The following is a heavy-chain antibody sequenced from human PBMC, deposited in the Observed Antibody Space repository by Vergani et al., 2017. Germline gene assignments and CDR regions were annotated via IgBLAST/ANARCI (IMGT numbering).Heavy chain of an antibody. CDR1: GGSISSGGYH. V-gene: IGHV4-31*03. D-gene: IGHD2-15*01. CDR2: IYYSGST. J-gene: IGHJ4*02. Sequence: QVQLQESGPGLVKPSQTLSLTCTVSGGSISSGGYHWSWLHQHPGKGLEWIGYIYYSGSTYYNPSLKRRVTQTVKTSKNQFSLTLSSVTAADTAVYCCARDTPPATYFDYWGQGTLVTVSS. CDR3: ARDTPPATYFDY.